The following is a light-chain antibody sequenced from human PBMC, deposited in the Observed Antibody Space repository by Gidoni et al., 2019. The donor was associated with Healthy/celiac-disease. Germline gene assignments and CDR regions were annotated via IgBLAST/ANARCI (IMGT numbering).Light chain of an antibody. Sequence: QSALTQPASVSGSPGQSITIYCTGTSSDVVGYNYVSWYQQHPGKAPKLMIYDVSNRPSGVSNRFSGSKSGNTASLTISGLQAEDEADYYCSSYTSSSTLVFGTGTKVTVL. CDR1: SSDVVGYNY. CDR2: DVS. V-gene: IGLV2-14*01. CDR3: SSYTSSSTLV. J-gene: IGLJ1*01.